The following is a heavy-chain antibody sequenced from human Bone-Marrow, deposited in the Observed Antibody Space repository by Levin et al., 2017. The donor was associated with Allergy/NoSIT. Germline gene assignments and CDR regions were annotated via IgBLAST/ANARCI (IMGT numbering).Heavy chain of an antibody. J-gene: IGHJ4*02. D-gene: IGHD6-19*01. CDR1: GGSISSSSYY. CDR3: ARTSPPPGYSSGLDY. V-gene: IGHV4-39*01. Sequence: SQTLSLTCTVSGGSISSSSYYWGWIRQPPGKGLEWIGSIYYSGSTYYNPSLKSRVTISVDTSKNQFSLKLSSVTAADTAVYYCARTSPPPGYSSGLDYWGQGTLVTVSS. CDR2: IYYSGST.